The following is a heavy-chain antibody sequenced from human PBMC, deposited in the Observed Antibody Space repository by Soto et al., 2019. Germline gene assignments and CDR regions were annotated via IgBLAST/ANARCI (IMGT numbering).Heavy chain of an antibody. V-gene: IGHV1-2*02. J-gene: IGHJ3*02. CDR2: INHNSGDT. CDR1: GYTFTGYY. D-gene: IGHD3-22*01. Sequence: ASVKISCKASGYTFTGYYMHWVRQAPGQGLEWMGWINHNSGDTNYAQKFQGRVIMTRDTSISTAYMELSGLRSDDTAVYYCARGFYYDSGYWAAFDIWGEGTMVTVSS. CDR3: ARGFYYDSGYWAAFDI.